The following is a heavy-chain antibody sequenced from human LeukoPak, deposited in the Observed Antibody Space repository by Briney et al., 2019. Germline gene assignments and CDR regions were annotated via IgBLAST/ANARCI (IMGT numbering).Heavy chain of an antibody. V-gene: IGHV3-23*01. CDR2: ISGSGGST. J-gene: IGHJ4*02. Sequence: EPGGSLRLSCAASGFTFSSYAMSWVRQAPGKGLEWVSAISGSGGSTYYADSVKGRFTISRDNSKNTLYLQMNSLRAEDTAVYYCAKDPLPGPGYDILTGQIGGDYWGQGTLVTVSS. D-gene: IGHD3-9*01. CDR3: AKDPLPGPGYDILTGQIGGDY. CDR1: GFTFSSYA.